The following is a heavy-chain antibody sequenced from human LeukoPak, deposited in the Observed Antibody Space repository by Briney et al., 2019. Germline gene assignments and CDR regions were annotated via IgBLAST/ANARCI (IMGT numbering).Heavy chain of an antibody. J-gene: IGHJ4*02. D-gene: IGHD1-26*01. CDR3: AKDMRGGSYNFDY. Sequence: GGSLRLSCAASGSTFDDYAMHWVRQAPGKRLEWVSFISWDGGTTYSADPVKGRFTISRDNSKNSLYLQMNSLRAEDTALYYCAKDMRGGSYNFDYWGQGTLVTVSS. V-gene: IGHV3-43D*03. CDR1: GSTFDDYA. CDR2: ISWDGGTT.